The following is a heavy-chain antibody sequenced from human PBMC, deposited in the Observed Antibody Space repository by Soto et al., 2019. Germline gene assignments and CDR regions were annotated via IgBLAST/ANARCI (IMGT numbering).Heavy chain of an antibody. CDR2: IYYSGST. CDR3: ARLLFFDYCYSDKDV. Sequence: SETLSLTCTVSGGSISSGGYYWSWIRQHPGKGLEWIGYIYYSGSTYYNPSLKSRVTISVDTSKNQFSLKLSSVTAADTAVYYCARLLFFDYCYSDKDVWGQGTTVTVSS. D-gene: IGHD3-10*01. CDR1: GGSISSGGYY. J-gene: IGHJ6*02. V-gene: IGHV4-31*03.